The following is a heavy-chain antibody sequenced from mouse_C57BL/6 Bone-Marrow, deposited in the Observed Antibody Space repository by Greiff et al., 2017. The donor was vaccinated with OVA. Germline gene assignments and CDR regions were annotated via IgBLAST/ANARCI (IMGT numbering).Heavy chain of an antibody. D-gene: IGHD2-1*01. CDR1: GFTFSSYA. CDR2: ISDGGSYT. Sequence: EVHLVESGGGLVKPGGSLKLSCAASGFTFSSYAMSWVRQTPEKRLEWVATISDGGSYTYYPDNVKGRFTISRDNAKNNLYLQMSHLKSEDTAMYYCARALWYPAWFAYWGQGTLVTVSA. V-gene: IGHV5-4*01. CDR3: ARALWYPAWFAY. J-gene: IGHJ3*01.